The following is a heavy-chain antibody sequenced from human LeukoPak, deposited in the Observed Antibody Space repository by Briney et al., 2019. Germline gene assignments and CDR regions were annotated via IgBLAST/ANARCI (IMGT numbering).Heavy chain of an antibody. CDR1: GGSFSGYY. J-gene: IGHJ4*02. Sequence: SETLSLTCAVYGGSFSGYYWSWIRQPPGKGLEWIGEINHSGSTNYNPSLKSRVTISVDTSKNQFSLKLSSVTAADTAVYYCARVRGPRSGGSCYDYWGQGTLVTVSS. V-gene: IGHV4-34*01. CDR3: ARVRGPRSGGSCYDY. D-gene: IGHD2-15*01. CDR2: INHSGST.